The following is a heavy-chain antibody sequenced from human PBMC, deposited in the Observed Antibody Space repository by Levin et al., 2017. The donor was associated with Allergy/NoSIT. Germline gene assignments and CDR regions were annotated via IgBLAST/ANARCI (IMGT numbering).Heavy chain of an antibody. CDR2: TSYDGSHK. CDR1: GFTFSNYG. D-gene: IGHD3-22*01. V-gene: IGHV3-30*18. J-gene: IGHJ4*02. CDR3: AKHWREYYYESSGYYSGYFDY. Sequence: GESLKISCVASGFTFSNYGMHWVRQAPGKGLEWVAVTSYDGSHKYYVDSVKDRFTISRDNSKNTLYLQMNSLRAEDTAVYYCAKHWREYYYESSGYYSGYFDYWGQGTLVTVSS.